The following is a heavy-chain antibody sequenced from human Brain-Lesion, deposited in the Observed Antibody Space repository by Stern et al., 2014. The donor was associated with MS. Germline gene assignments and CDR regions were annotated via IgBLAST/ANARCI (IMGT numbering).Heavy chain of an antibody. Sequence: QMQLVQSGPGLVKPSQTLSLTCSVSDGSISSGDYYWSWIRQPPGKGLEWIGYIYYSGRTYYNPSLGDTNYNPSLESRVTISVDASKNQFSLKLTSVTAADTAVYYCARALQPYYFGTNGAWGQGTLVTVSS. CDR2: IYYSGRT. CDR1: DGSISSGDYY. V-gene: IGHV4-30-4*01. J-gene: IGHJ5*02. CDR3: ARALQPYYFGTNGA. D-gene: IGHD3-10*01.